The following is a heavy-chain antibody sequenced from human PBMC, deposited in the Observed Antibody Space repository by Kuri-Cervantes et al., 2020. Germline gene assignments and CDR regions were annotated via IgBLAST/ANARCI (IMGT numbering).Heavy chain of an antibody. D-gene: IGHD1-26*01. CDR2: ISAYNGNT. V-gene: IGHV1-18*01. CDR1: GYTFTSYG. Sequence: ASVKVSCKASGYTFTSYGISWVRQAPGQGLEWMGWISAYNGNTNYAQKLQGRVTMTTDTSTSTAYLELRSLTSDDTAVYYCARAGGATSWDYYYMDVWGRGTTVTVSS. J-gene: IGHJ6*03. CDR3: ARAGGATSWDYYYMDV.